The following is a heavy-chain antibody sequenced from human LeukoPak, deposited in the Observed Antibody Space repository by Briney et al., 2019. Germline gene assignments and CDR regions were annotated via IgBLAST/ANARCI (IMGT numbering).Heavy chain of an antibody. CDR1: GGSIRSYY. CDR2: IYTSGST. D-gene: IGHD2-2*01. J-gene: IGHJ4*02. V-gene: IGHV4-4*07. CDR3: ASGSLVPAAPLDY. Sequence: SETLSLTCTVSGGSIRSYYWSWIRQPAGKGLEWIGRIYTSGSTNYNPSLKSRVTISVDTSKNRFSLKLSSVTAADTAVYYCASGSLVPAAPLDYWGQGTLVTVSS.